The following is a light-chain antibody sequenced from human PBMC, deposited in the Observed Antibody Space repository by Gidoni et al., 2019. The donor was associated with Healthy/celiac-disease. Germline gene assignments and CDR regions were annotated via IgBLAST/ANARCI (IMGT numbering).Light chain of an antibody. J-gene: IGLJ7*01. CDR3: VLYMGSGISV. V-gene: IGLV8-61*01. Sequence: QTVVTQARSFSVSPGGTVTLTCGLSSGSVSTSYYPSWYQQTPGQAPRTLIYSTNTRSSGVPDRFSGSILGNKAALTITGAQADDESDYYCVLYMGSGISVFGGGTQLTVL. CDR1: SGSVSTSYY. CDR2: STN.